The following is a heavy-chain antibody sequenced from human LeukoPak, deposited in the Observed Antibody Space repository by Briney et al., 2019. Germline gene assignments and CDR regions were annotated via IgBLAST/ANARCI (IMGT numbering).Heavy chain of an antibody. Sequence: SETLSLTCTVSGGSLRSHWWSWIRQPPRKGLEWIGYIYYSGSTNYNTPLKSRVTISVDTSKNQFSLNLSSVTSADTAMYYCARYDTSSGDYFDYWGQGTLVTVSS. D-gene: IGHD6-6*01. CDR2: IYYSGST. CDR3: ARYDTSSGDYFDY. J-gene: IGHJ4*02. V-gene: IGHV4-59*08. CDR1: GGSLRSHW.